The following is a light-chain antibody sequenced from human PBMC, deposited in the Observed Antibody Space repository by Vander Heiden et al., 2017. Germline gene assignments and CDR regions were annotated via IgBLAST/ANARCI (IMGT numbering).Light chain of an antibody. V-gene: IGKV1-39*01. Sequence: DLQMTHSPSSMSASVGDRVTITGRASQSSSSYLNWQQQKPGKATKLLIDAASSLKSVVPSRCSGRGAATDFTLTISLLQPEDSATYCWQQSYSTPHTFGPGTKVEIK. CDR2: AAS. CDR1: QSSSSY. CDR3: QQSYSTPHT. J-gene: IGKJ3*01.